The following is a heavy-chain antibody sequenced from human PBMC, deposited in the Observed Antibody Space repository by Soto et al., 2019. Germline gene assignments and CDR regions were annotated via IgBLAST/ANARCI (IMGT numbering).Heavy chain of an antibody. CDR1: GGSISSYY. CDR2: IYYSGST. Sequence: SETLSLTCTVSGGSISSYYWSWIRQPPGKGLEWIGYIYYSGSTNYNPSLKSRVTISVDTSKNQFSLKLSSVTAADTAVYYCARGGRSNYYLRNNWFDPWGQGTLVTVSS. CDR3: ARGGRSNYYLRNNWFDP. J-gene: IGHJ5*02. D-gene: IGHD4-4*01. V-gene: IGHV4-59*12.